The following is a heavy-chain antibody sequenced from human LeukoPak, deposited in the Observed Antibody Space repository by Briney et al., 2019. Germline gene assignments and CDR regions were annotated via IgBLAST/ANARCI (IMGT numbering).Heavy chain of an antibody. V-gene: IGHV3-7*01. J-gene: IGHJ4*02. D-gene: IGHD6-13*01. CDR3: ASGSSSWSNIDY. Sequence: GGSPRLSCAASGFTFSSYWMSWVRQAPGKGLEWVANIKQDGSEKYYVDSVKGRFTISRDNAKNSLYLQMNSLRAEDTAVYYCASGSSSWSNIDYWGQGTLVTVSS. CDR1: GFTFSSYW. CDR2: IKQDGSEK.